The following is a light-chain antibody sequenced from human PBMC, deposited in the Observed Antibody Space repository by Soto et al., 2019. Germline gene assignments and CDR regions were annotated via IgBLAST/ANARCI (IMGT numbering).Light chain of an antibody. CDR2: AAS. J-gene: IGKJ1*01. V-gene: IGKV1-39*01. CDR3: QQSYTTRWR. Sequence: DIQMTQSPSSLSASVGDRVTITCRASQSISGYLNWYQQKPGKAPKLLIYAASSLQSGVPSRFSGSGSGTDFTLTISSLHPEDFATYYCQQSYTTRWRFGQGTKVEIK. CDR1: QSISGY.